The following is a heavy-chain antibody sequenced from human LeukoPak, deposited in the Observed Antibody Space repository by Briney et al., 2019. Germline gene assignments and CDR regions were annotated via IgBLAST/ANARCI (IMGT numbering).Heavy chain of an antibody. V-gene: IGHV4-4*07. CDR1: GGSISSYY. Sequence: SETLSLTCTVSGGSISSYYWSWLRQPAGKGLEWIGRIYTSGSTHYNPSLTSRVTMSVDTSKSQFSLKLSSVTAADTAVYYCARGTVIAVAGDWGQGTLVTVSS. CDR2: IYTSGST. CDR3: ARGTVIAVAGD. J-gene: IGHJ4*02. D-gene: IGHD6-19*01.